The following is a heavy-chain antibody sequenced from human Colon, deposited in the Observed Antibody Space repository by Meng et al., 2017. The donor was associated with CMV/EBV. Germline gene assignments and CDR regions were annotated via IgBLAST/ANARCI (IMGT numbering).Heavy chain of an antibody. CDR2: IYPSDSDA. CDR3: ARSHKASCGGNCYIYFFDF. V-gene: IGHV5-51*01. Sequence: KVSCKASGYSFTSDWIGWVRQMPGKGLEWMGVIYPSDSDAKYSPAFEGQVTISVDKSISTAYLQWSSLKASDTAMYYCARSHKASCGGNCYIYFFDFWGQGTLVTVSS. J-gene: IGHJ4*01. CDR1: GYSFTSDW. D-gene: IGHD2-21*01.